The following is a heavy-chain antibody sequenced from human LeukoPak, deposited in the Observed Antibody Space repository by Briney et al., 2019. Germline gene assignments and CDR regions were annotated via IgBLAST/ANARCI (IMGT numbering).Heavy chain of an antibody. D-gene: IGHD3-22*01. V-gene: IGHV4-59*01. J-gene: IGHJ4*02. CDR1: GGSISSYY. CDR2: IYYSGSS. Sequence: SETLSLTCTVSGGSISSYYWSWIRQPPGKGLEWIGYIYYSGSSYYNPSLKSRVTMSVDSSKNQFSLKLTSVTAADTAVYYCARARDSSGFPFDYWGQGTLVTVSS. CDR3: ARARDSSGFPFDY.